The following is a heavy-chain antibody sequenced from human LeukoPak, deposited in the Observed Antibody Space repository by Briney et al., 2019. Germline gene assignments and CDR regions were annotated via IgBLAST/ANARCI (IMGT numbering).Heavy chain of an antibody. Sequence: SETLSLTCTVSGGSISSYYWSWIRQPPGKGLEWIGYIYYTGSTNYNPSLKSRVTISVDTSKNQFSLELSSVTAADTAVYYCARVGFGNTPHPIDYWGQGTLVTVTS. V-gene: IGHV4-59*01. CDR3: ARVGFGNTPHPIDY. CDR2: IYYTGST. D-gene: IGHD4-23*01. CDR1: GGSISSYY. J-gene: IGHJ4*02.